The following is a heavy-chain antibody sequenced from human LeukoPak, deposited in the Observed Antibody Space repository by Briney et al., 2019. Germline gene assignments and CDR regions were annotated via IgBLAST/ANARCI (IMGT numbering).Heavy chain of an antibody. D-gene: IGHD2-2*01. V-gene: IGHV4-61*02. CDR2: IYTSGST. CDR1: GGSISSGSYY. J-gene: IGHJ6*03. Sequence: SETLSLTCTVSGGSISSGSYYWSWIRQPAGKGLEWIGRIYTSGSTNYNPSLKSRVTISVDTSKNQFSLKLSSVTAADTAVYYCAREKIKYCSSTSCYRDNYHYYMDVWGKGTTVTISS. CDR3: AREKIKYCSSTSCYRDNYHYYMDV.